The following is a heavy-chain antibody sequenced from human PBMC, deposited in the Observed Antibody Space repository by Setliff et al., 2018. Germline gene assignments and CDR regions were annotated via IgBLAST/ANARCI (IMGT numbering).Heavy chain of an antibody. J-gene: IGHJ6*03. Sequence: ASVKVSCKASGFTFTDYLMNWMRQAPEQGLEWMGRINLNTGNIFYAQEFQGRVTLTRDTSISTAYMELTGLRSEDTAMYYCAREGVETRSSTDYRYYMDVWGKGTTVTVSS. CDR2: INLNTGNI. CDR3: AREGVETRSSTDYRYYMDV. D-gene: IGHD1-1*01. CDR1: GFTFTDYL. V-gene: IGHV1-2*02.